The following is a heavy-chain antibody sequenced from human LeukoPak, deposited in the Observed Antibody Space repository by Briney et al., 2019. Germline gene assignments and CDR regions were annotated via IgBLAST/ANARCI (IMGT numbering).Heavy chain of an antibody. J-gene: IGHJ4*02. Sequence: GSSVKVSCKASGGTFSSYAISWVRQAPGQGLEWMGRINPIFGTANYAQKFQGRVTITTDESTSTAYMELSSLRSEDTAVYYCATTPYSSGWFPPVFFDYWGQGTLVTVSS. CDR1: GGTFSSYA. CDR3: ATTPYSSGWFPPVFFDY. CDR2: INPIFGTA. V-gene: IGHV1-69*05. D-gene: IGHD6-19*01.